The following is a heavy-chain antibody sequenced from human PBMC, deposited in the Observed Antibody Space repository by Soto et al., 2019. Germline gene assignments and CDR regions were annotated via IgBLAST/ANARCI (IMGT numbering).Heavy chain of an antibody. CDR1: GFTFSSYG. V-gene: IGHV3-30*18. D-gene: IGHD3-10*01. CDR3: GKGYGGERLTRGDAFDI. CDR2: ISFDGSNT. J-gene: IGHJ3*02. Sequence: QVQLVESGGGVVQPGGSLRLSCAASGFTFSSYGMHWVRQAPGKGLEWVTFISFDGSNTDYAESVKGRFTSYRDNAKNTLYLLMNRLRGEDRAVYYCGKGYGGERLTRGDAFDIWGQGTMVTFSS.